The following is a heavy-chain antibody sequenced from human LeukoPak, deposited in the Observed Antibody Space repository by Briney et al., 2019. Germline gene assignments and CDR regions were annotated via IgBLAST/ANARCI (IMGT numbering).Heavy chain of an antibody. Sequence: ASVKVSCKASGYTFTGYYMHWVRQAPGRGLEWMGWINPNSGGTNYAQKFQGRVTMTRDTSISTAYMELSRLRSDDTAVYYCARDRTRTGYSSGWCHDYWGQGTLVTVSS. CDR2: INPNSGGT. J-gene: IGHJ4*02. V-gene: IGHV1-2*02. CDR3: ARDRTRTGYSSGWCHDY. CDR1: GYTFTGYY. D-gene: IGHD6-19*01.